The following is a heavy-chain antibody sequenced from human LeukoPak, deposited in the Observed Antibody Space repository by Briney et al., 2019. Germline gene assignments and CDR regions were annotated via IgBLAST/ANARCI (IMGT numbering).Heavy chain of an antibody. CDR3: ARRGGWFDL. J-gene: IGHJ5*02. CDR1: GGSFSGYY. CDR2: INHSGST. Sequence: SETLSLTCAVYGGSFSGYYWSWIRQPPGKGLEWIGEINHSGSTNYNPSLKSRVTISVDTSKNQFSLKLGSVTAADTAVYYCARRGGWFDLWGQGTLVTVSS. V-gene: IGHV4-34*01.